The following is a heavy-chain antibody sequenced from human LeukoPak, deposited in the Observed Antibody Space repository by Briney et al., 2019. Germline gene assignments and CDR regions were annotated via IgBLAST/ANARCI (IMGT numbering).Heavy chain of an antibody. V-gene: IGHV1-18*04. CDR2: ISGYNGNT. CDR3: ARDHYYYGLWSPCGY. J-gene: IGHJ4*02. CDR1: GYIFTDYY. Sequence: ASVRVSCKASGYIFTDYYMHWVRQAPGQGLEWMGWISGYNGNTNYAQKLQGRVTMTTDTFTSTAYMELRSLRSDDTAVYYCARDHYYYGLWSPCGYWGQGTLVTVSS. D-gene: IGHD3-10*01.